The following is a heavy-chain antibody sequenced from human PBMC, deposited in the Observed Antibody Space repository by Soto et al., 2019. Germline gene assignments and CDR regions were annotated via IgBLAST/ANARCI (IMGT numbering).Heavy chain of an antibody. CDR3: ARDYYDSSGYSFLSP. CDR2: IYYSGST. J-gene: IGHJ5*02. V-gene: IGHV4-59*01. CDR1: GGSISSYY. Sequence: SETLSLTCTVSGGSISSYYWSWIRQPPGKGLEWIGYIYYSGSTNYNPSLKSRVTISVDTSKNRFSLKLSSVTAADTAVYYCARDYYDSSGYSFLSPRGQGTLVTVSS. D-gene: IGHD3-22*01.